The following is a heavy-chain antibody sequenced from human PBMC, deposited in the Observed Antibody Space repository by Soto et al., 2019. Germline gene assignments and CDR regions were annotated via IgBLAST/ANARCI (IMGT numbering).Heavy chain of an antibody. J-gene: IGHJ4*02. CDR2: ISSSSSYI. D-gene: IGHD1-7*01. Sequence: PGGSLRLSCAASGFTFSSYSMNWVRQAPGKGLEWVSSISSSSSYIYYADSVKGRFTISRDNAKNSLYLQMNSLRAEDTAVYYCARDMLGITGTSHYWGQGTLVTVSS. CDR3: ARDMLGITGTSHY. V-gene: IGHV3-21*01. CDR1: GFTFSSYS.